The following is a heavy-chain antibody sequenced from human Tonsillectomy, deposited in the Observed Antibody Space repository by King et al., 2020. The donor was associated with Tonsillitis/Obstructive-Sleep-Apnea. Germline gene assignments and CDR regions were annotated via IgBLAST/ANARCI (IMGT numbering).Heavy chain of an antibody. V-gene: IGHV3-74*01. J-gene: IGHJ6*02. CDR1: GFTFSNYW. CDR2: INRDGSST. CDR3: ASEPYYYGMDV. Sequence: VQLVESGGGLVQPGGSLRLSCAASGFTFSNYWMHWVRQVPGKGLVWVSRINRDGSSTTYAGSVKGRFTISRDNAKNTLYMQMYSLRAEDTALYYCASEPYYYGMDVWGQGTTVTVSS.